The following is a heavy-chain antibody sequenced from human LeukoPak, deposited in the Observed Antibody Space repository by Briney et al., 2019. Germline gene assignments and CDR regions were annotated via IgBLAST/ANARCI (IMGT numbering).Heavy chain of an antibody. CDR2: INVGSGNT. J-gene: IGHJ5*01. Sequence: ASVNVSCKASGYPFTTYPIHWVRQAPGQRLEWMGWINVGSGNTKYSQKFQGRVTITRDTSASTAYMELSSLRSEDTAMYYCARDPRVPVANTAWFHPWGQGNLGNGSS. CDR3: ARDPRVPVANTAWFHP. D-gene: IGHD2-2*01. CDR1: GYPFTTYP. V-gene: IGHV1-3*01.